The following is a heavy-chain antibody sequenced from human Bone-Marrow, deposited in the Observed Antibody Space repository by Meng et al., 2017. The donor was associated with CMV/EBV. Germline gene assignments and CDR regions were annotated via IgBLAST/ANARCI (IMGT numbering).Heavy chain of an antibody. D-gene: IGHD3-3*01. CDR2: IYYSGST. Sequence: GSLRLSCAASGFTFSSYEMNWVRQAPGKGLEWIGRIYYSGSTYYNPSLKSRVTISVDTSKNQFSLKLSSVTAADTAVYYCARGYASGYPFWGQGTLVTVSS. V-gene: IGHV4-34*01. J-gene: IGHJ1*01. CDR3: ARGYASGYPF. CDR1: GFTFSSYE.